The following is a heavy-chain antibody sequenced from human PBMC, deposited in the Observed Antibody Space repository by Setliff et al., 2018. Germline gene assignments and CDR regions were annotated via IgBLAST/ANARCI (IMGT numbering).Heavy chain of an antibody. V-gene: IGHV1-18*01. CDR2: ISPYSGET. CDR1: GFNFITYG. J-gene: IGHJ4*02. Sequence: GASVKVSCKTSGFNFITYGFSWVRQAPGQGLEWMGWISPYSGETNNAQKFQDRLSVTADTSSKTIYMELRSLTSDDTAVYFCTTPRAPRVVLAADFDLWGQGTLVTVSS. D-gene: IGHD2-21*01. CDR3: TTPRAPRVVLAADFDL.